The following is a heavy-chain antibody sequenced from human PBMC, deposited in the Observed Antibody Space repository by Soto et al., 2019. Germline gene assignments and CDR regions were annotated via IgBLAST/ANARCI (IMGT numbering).Heavy chain of an antibody. J-gene: IGHJ5*02. CDR2: IYYSGST. CDR3: ARVGDILTGYIYP. Sequence: SETLSLTCTVSGGSISSGNNYWSWIRQHPGKGLEWIGYIYYSGSTYYNPSLKSRVTISVDTSKNQFSLKLSSVTAADTAVYYCARVGDILTGYIYPWGQGTLVTV. V-gene: IGHV4-31*03. CDR1: GGSISSGNNY. D-gene: IGHD3-9*01.